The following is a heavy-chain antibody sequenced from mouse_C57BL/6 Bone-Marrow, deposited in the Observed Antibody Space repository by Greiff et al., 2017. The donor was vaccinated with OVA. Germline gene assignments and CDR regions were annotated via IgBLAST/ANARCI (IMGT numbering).Heavy chain of an antibody. CDR1: GFTFSSYA. CDR3: TRDPYDYDAMDY. J-gene: IGHJ4*01. CDR2: ISSGGDYI. V-gene: IGHV5-9-1*02. Sequence: EVQVVESGEGLVKPGGSLKLSCAASGFTFSSYAMSWVRQTPEKRLEWVAYISSGGDYIYYADTVKGRFTISRDNARYTLYLQMSSLKSEDTAMYYCTRDPYDYDAMDYWGQGTSVTVSS.